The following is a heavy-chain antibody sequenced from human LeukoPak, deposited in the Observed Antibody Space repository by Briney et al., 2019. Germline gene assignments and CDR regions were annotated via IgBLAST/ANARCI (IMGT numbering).Heavy chain of an antibody. D-gene: IGHD6-13*01. Sequence: SETLSLTCTVSGASINNYYWGWIRQPPGKGLEWIGYIYYNGDTNYNPSLKSRVTISLDTSKNQFSLKLSSVTAADTAVYYCARETETIAAAGTGPCCNWFDPWGQGTLVTVSS. V-gene: IGHV4-59*12. CDR3: ARETETIAAAGTGPCCNWFDP. CDR2: IYYNGDT. J-gene: IGHJ5*02. CDR1: GASINNYY.